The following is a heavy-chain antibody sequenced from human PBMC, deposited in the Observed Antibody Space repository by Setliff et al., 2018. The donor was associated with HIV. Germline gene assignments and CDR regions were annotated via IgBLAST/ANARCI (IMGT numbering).Heavy chain of an antibody. D-gene: IGHD3-22*01. CDR1: GYTFTSYY. V-gene: IGHV1-46*01. J-gene: IGHJ4*02. Sequence: ASVKVSCKASGYTFTSYYMHWVRQAPGQGLEWMGIINPSGGSTSYAQKFQGGVSMTIDTSTSTAYMGLRSLRPDDTAVYYCARDYYDSSGYIFFPGLPDYWGQGTLVTVSS. CDR2: INPSGGST. CDR3: ARDYYDSSGYIFFPGLPDY.